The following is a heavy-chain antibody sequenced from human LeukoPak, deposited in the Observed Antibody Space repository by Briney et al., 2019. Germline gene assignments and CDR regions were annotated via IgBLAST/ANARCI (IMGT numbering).Heavy chain of an antibody. D-gene: IGHD6-6*01. V-gene: IGHV4-39*02. CDR3: ARDNQHSSSFDY. Sequence: SETLSLTCTVSGGSISSSSYYWGWIRQPPGKGLEWIGTIYYSGSTYYNPSLKSRVTISVDTSKNQFSLKLSSVTAADTAVYYCARDNQHSSSFDYWGQGTLVTVSS. CDR2: IYYSGST. J-gene: IGHJ4*02. CDR1: GGSISSSSYY.